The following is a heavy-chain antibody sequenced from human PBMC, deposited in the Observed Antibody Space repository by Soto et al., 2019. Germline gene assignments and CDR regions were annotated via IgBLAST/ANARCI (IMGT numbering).Heavy chain of an antibody. CDR1: GFIFNNYA. V-gene: IGHV1-18*04. J-gene: IGHJ4*02. Sequence: ASVKVSCKAFGFIFNNYAISWVRQAPGQGLEWMGWISANSGNTNYAQKLQGRVTMTTDTSTSTAYMELRSLRSDDTAVYYCASYSGYDLAYFDYWGQGTLVTVSS. CDR2: ISANSGNT. CDR3: ASYSGYDLAYFDY. D-gene: IGHD5-12*01.